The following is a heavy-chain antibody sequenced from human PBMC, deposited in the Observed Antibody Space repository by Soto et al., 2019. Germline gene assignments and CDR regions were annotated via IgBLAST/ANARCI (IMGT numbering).Heavy chain of an antibody. Sequence: PSETLSLTCTVSGGSISDYYWGWIRQPPGKGLEWIGSIYYSGSTYYNPSLKSRVTISVDTSKNQFSLKLSSVTAADTAVYYCARHPLVDTAMVNSYGMDVWGQGTTVTVSS. D-gene: IGHD5-18*01. CDR3: ARHPLVDTAMVNSYGMDV. V-gene: IGHV4-39*01. CDR1: GGSISDYY. J-gene: IGHJ6*02. CDR2: IYYSGST.